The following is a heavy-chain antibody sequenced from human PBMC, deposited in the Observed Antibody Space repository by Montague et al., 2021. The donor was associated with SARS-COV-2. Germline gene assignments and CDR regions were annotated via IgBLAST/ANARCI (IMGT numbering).Heavy chain of an antibody. CDR1: GGSISSSNW. J-gene: IGHJ6*02. Sequence: GTLSLTCAVSGGSISSSNWWSWVRQPPGKGLEWIGEIYHSGSTNYNPSLKSRVTISVDKSKNQFSLKLSSVTAADTAVYYCARGNSSGWYGYYYYGMDVWGQGTTVTVSS. V-gene: IGHV4-4*02. D-gene: IGHD6-19*01. CDR2: IYHSGST. CDR3: ARGNSSGWYGYYYYGMDV.